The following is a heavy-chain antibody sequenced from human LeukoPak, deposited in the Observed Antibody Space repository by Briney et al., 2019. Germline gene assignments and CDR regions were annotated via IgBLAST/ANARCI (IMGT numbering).Heavy chain of an antibody. CDR2: SYTSGSI. CDR1: GGSINSDSYQ. Sequence: PSQTLSLTCTVSGGSINSDSYQWSWIRQPAGKGMEWIGRSYTSGSINYNPSLKNRATISVDTSKNQFSLKLTSVTAADTAVYYCARGRGGTYYWYDPWGQGTLVTVSS. D-gene: IGHD1-26*01. CDR3: ARGRGGTYYWYDP. J-gene: IGHJ5*02. V-gene: IGHV4-61*02.